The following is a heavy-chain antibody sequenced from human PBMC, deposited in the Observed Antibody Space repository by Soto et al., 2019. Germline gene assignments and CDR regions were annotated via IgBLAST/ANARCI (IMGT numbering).Heavy chain of an antibody. CDR3: ARSVDP. J-gene: IGHJ5*02. V-gene: IGHV4-31*11. Sequence: SETLSLTCAVSGGSISSSNWWSWVRQHPGKGLEWIGYIFYSGTTYYNPSLKSRVTISVDTSKNQFSLKLSSVTAADTAVYYCARSVDPWGQGTLVTVSS. CDR2: IFYSGTT. CDR1: GGSISSSNW.